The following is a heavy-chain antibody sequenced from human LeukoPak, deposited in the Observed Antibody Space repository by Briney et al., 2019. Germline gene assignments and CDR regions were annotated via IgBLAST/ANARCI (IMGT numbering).Heavy chain of an antibody. D-gene: IGHD3-3*01. J-gene: IGHJ3*02. CDR1: GGSISSGGYY. V-gene: IGHV4-31*03. CDR3: ARGAELRFLEWLLSRGTVAFDI. CDR2: IYYSGST. Sequence: SQTLSLTCTVSGGSISSGGYYWSWIRQHPGKGLEWIGYIYYSGSTYYNPSLKSRVTISVDTSKNQFSLKLSSVTAADTAVYYCARGAELRFLEWLLSRGTVAFDIWGQGTMVTVSS.